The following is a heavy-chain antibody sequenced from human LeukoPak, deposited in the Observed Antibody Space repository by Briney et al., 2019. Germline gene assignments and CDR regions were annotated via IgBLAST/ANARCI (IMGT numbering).Heavy chain of an antibody. CDR3: ARHLWFGELSRGYYYSYHMDV. CDR2: INHSGST. J-gene: IGHJ6*03. D-gene: IGHD3-10*01. CDR1: GGSFSGYY. Sequence: PSETLSLTCAVYGGSFSGYYWSWIRQPPGKGLEWIGEINHSGSTNYNPSLKSRVTISVDTPKNQFSLKLTSVTAADTAVYYCARHLWFGELSRGYYYSYHMDVWGKGTTVTISS. V-gene: IGHV4-34*01.